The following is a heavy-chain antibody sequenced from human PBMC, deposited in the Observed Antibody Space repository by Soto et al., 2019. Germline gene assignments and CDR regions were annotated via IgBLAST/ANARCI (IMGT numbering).Heavy chain of an antibody. Sequence: QVQLQESGPGLVKPSQTLSLTCTVSGGSISSGGYYWSWIRQHPGKGLEWIGYIYYSGSTYYNPSLKSRVTISVDTSKNQFSLKLSSVTAADTAVYYCARDQWWRGYYDSADAFDIWGQGTMVTVSS. CDR3: ARDQWWRGYYDSADAFDI. CDR2: IYYSGST. CDR1: GGSISSGGYY. V-gene: IGHV4-31*03. J-gene: IGHJ3*02. D-gene: IGHD3-22*01.